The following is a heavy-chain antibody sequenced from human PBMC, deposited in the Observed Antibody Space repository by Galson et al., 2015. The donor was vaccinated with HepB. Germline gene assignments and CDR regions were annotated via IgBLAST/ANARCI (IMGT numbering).Heavy chain of an antibody. CDR2: ISASGGKT. CDR1: GFTLSNYA. J-gene: IGHJ6*02. D-gene: IGHD3-3*01. CDR3: AKPLEGTYYDFWSGYADYYIYGLDV. V-gene: IGHV3-23*01. Sequence: SLRLSCAVSGFTLSNYAMTWVRQAPGKGLEWVSSISASGGKTYYADPVKGRFIISRDNSKNTLYLQMNSLRVEGTAVFYCAKPLEGTYYDFWSGYADYYIYGLDVWGHGATVTVSS.